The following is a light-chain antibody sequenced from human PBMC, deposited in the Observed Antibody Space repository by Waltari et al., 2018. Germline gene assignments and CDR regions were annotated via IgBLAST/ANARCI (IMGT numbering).Light chain of an antibody. CDR1: QSLLHSYGKTY. Sequence: DIVITLTPLSLSVTPLHPASLPCHSYQSLLHSYGKTYLSCYLHKPGQPPHRLIYEVSNRFSGVPDRFSGSGSGTDFTLKISRVEAEDVGVYYCMQSIQLPLTFGQGTRLEIK. CDR3: MQSIQLPLT. CDR2: EVS. V-gene: IGKV2D-29*01. J-gene: IGKJ5*01.